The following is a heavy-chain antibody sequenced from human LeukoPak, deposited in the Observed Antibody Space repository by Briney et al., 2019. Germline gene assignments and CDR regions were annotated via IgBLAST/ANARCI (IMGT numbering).Heavy chain of an antibody. CDR1: GFTFDDYA. D-gene: IGHD6-13*01. Sequence: PGWSLRLSCAASGFTFDDYAMHWARQLPGKGLVWVSRISPTGSTTSYADSVKGRFTVSRDNAKNTLYLQVNNLRAEDTAVYYCARGPSSNWSGLDFWGQGTLLTVSS. CDR2: ISPTGSTT. CDR3: ARGPSSNWSGLDF. V-gene: IGHV3-74*01. J-gene: IGHJ4*02.